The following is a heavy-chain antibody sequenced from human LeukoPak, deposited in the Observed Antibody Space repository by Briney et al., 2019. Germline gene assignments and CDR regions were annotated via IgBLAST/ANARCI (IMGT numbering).Heavy chain of an antibody. J-gene: IGHJ4*02. CDR1: GFTFSSYG. CDR2: ISYDGSNK. V-gene: IGHV3-30*18. CDR3: AKRLGQQLVLDY. D-gene: IGHD6-13*01. Sequence: GRSLRLSCAASGFTFSSYGMHWVRQAPGKGLEWVAVISYDGSNKYYADSVKGRFTISRDNSKNTLYLQMNSLRAEDTAVYYCAKRLGQQLVLDYWGQGTLVTVSS.